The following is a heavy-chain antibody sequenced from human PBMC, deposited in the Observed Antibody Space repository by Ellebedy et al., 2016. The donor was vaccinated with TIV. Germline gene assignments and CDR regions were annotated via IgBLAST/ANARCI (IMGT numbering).Heavy chain of an antibody. CDR1: GYTFTSYY. J-gene: IGHJ6*02. CDR3: ARDWVIAQYYYYYGMDV. CDR2: INPSGGST. D-gene: IGHD2-21*01. Sequence: ASVKVSXXASGYTFTSYYMHWVRQAPGQGLEWMGIINPSGGSTSYAQKFQGRVTMTRDTSTSTVYMELSSLRSEDTAVYYCARDWVIAQYYYYYGMDVWGQGTTVTVSS. V-gene: IGHV1-46*01.